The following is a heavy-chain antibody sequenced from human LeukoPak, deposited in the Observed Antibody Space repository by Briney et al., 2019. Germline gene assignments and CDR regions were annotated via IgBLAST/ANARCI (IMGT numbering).Heavy chain of an antibody. D-gene: IGHD3-10*01. CDR1: RSIFSNHW. CDR2: INQDGSDK. J-gene: IGHJ4*02. Sequence: GGSLRLSCAASRSIFSNHWMTWVRQAPGKGLEWVAMINQDGSDKYYADSVKGRFTISRDNSKNSLYLQMNSLRAEDTALYYCAKDIEYYGSGSYDYWGQGTLVTVSS. CDR3: AKDIEYYGSGSYDY. V-gene: IGHV3-7*03.